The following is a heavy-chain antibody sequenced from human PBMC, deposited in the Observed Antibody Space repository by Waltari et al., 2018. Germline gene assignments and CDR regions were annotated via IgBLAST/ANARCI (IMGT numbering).Heavy chain of an antibody. D-gene: IGHD3-22*01. CDR3: AKDANSGYYDYSYGMDV. Sequence: EVQLVESGGGLVQPGRSLRLSCAASGIIFDDYAMHWVRQAPGKGLEWVSGISGNSGSIDESDAVRGRFAIARDNAKMSLYLQMNSLRAEDTALYYCAKDANSGYYDYSYGMDVWGQGTSVTVSS. CDR2: ISGNSGSI. V-gene: IGHV3-9*01. J-gene: IGHJ6*02. CDR1: GIIFDDYA.